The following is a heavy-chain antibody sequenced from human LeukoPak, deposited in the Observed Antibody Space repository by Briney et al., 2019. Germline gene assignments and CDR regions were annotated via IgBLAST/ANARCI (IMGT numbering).Heavy chain of an antibody. CDR1: GYTFTAYY. CDR3: ARGRAQNEDQWLLQGY. Sequence: VSVKVSCKASGYTFTAYYIHWVRQAPGQGLEWMGWISPNSGGTNYAQKFQGRVTVTRDTSISTAYMELSGLISDDTAVYYCARGRAQNEDQWLLQGYWGQGTLVTISS. V-gene: IGHV1-2*02. CDR2: ISPNSGGT. D-gene: IGHD5-12*01. J-gene: IGHJ4*02.